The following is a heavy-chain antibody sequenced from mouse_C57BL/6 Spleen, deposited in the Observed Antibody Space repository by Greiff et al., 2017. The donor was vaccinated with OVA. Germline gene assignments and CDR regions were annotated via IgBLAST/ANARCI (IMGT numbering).Heavy chain of an antibody. D-gene: IGHD2-5*01. V-gene: IGHV1-82*01. CDR2: IYPADGDT. Sequence: QVQLQQSGPELVKPGASVKLSCKASGYAFSSSWMNWVKQRPGKGLEWIGRIYPADGDTNYNRKFKGKATLTADTSSSTAYMQLSSLTSEDSAVYFCAREGFYYSNYVCYFDYWGQGTTLTVSS. CDR1: GYAFSSSW. CDR3: AREGFYYSNYVCYFDY. J-gene: IGHJ2*01.